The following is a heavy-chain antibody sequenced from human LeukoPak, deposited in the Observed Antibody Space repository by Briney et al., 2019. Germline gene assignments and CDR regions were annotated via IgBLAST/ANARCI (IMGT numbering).Heavy chain of an antibody. CDR2: ISSTGGTT. Sequence: GGSLRLSCAASGITFSSYGMSWVRQAPGKGLEWVSSISSTGGTTYYADSVKGRFTISRDNSKNTLYLQMNGLRAEDTAVYYCAKHFYDGTGSLFDFWGQGTLVTVSS. V-gene: IGHV3-23*01. J-gene: IGHJ4*02. CDR1: GITFSSYG. CDR3: AKHFYDGTGSLFDF. D-gene: IGHD3-22*01.